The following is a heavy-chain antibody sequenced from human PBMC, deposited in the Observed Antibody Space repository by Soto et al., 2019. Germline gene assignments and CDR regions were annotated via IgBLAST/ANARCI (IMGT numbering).Heavy chain of an antibody. V-gene: IGHV3-48*02. D-gene: IGHD6-19*01. CDR2: ITSDTKTI. Sequence: EVQLGESGGGLVQPGGSLRLSCVASGFRFSIYSMNWVRQAPGKGLEWSAYITSDTKTIKYADSVKGRFTISRDNDKNLVYLQMNSLRDEDTAVYYCARSVEGHFDYWGQGTVVTVSA. J-gene: IGHJ4*02. CDR3: ARSVEGHFDY. CDR1: GFRFSIYS.